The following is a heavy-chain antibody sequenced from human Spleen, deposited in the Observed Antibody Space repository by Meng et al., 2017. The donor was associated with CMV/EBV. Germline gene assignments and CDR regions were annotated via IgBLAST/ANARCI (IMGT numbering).Heavy chain of an antibody. D-gene: IGHD3-3*01. J-gene: IGHJ6*02. Sequence: SGYTFASYYMHWVRQAPGQGLEWMGIINPSGGRTTYAQKFQGRVTMTRDTSTSTVYMELSSLRFEDTAVYYCARSEGVDFWNYGMDVWGQGTTVTVSS. CDR3: ARSEGVDFWNYGMDV. CDR2: INPSGGRT. V-gene: IGHV1-46*01. CDR1: GYTFASYY.